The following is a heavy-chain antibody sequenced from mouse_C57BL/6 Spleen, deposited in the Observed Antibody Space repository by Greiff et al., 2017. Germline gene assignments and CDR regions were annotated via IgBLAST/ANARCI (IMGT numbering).Heavy chain of an antibody. CDR3: ARDKTTVVATDFEV. CDR1: GFTFRSYA. Sequence: EVKLVESGGGLVKPGGSLKLSCAASGFTFRSYAMSWVRQTPEKRLEWVATISDGGSYTYYPDNVKGRFTISRDNAKNNLYLQMSHLKSEDTAMYYCARDKTTVVATDFEVWGTGTTVTVSS. CDR2: ISDGGSYT. V-gene: IGHV5-4*01. D-gene: IGHD1-1*01. J-gene: IGHJ1*03.